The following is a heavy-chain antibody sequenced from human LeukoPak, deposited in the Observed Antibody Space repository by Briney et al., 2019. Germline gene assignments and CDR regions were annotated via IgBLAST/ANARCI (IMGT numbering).Heavy chain of an antibody. V-gene: IGHV3-20*04. CDR3: ASIYQSQNSDY. CDR2: INWNGGST. CDR1: GFTFDDYG. D-gene: IGHD5-12*01. Sequence: PGGSLRLSCAASGFTFDDYGRSWVRQAPGKGLEWVSGINWNGGSTGYADSVKGRFTISRDNAKNSLYLQMNSLRAEDTALYYCASIYQSQNSDYWGQGTLVTVSS. J-gene: IGHJ4*02.